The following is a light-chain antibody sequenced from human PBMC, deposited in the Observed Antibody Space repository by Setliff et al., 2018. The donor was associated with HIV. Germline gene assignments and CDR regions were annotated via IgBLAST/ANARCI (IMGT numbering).Light chain of an antibody. V-gene: IGLV2-23*02. Sequence: LSQPASVSGSPGQSITISCTGTSGDVGNYDHVSWYQQCPGKAPKLIIYDVIQRPSGISNRFSGSKSGNTASLTISGLQAEDEGDYYCSSYGDTNTSFGTGTKV. J-gene: IGLJ1*01. CDR2: DVI. CDR1: SGDVGNYDH. CDR3: SSYGDTNTS.